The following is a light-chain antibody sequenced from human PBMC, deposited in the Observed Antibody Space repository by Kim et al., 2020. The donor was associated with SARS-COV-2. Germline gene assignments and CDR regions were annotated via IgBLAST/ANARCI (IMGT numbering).Light chain of an antibody. Sequence: SITISCTGTSSDLGGYNYVSWYQQHPGKAPKLLIYAVSTRPSGVSNRFSGSKSGNTASLTISGLQAEDEADYYCSSYTSSSTLDVFGTGTKVTVL. CDR3: SSYTSSSTLDV. CDR1: SSDLGGYNY. V-gene: IGLV2-14*03. CDR2: AVS. J-gene: IGLJ1*01.